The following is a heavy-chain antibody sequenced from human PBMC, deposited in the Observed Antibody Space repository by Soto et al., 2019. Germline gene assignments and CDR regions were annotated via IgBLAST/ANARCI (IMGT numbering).Heavy chain of an antibody. CDR2: ISNDGTYK. Sequence: AGSLRLSCAASGFTFSSYAMHSVRQAPGKGLEWVAFISNDGTYKGYPDAAKGRFTISRDNSKNSLYLQMNSLRTEDTALYYCAKDFEGATVTNYVPLGYYYDGMDVWGQGTTVTVS. CDR3: AKDFEGATVTNYVPLGYYYDGMDV. CDR1: GFTFSSYA. D-gene: IGHD4-4*01. V-gene: IGHV3-30-3*01. J-gene: IGHJ6*02.